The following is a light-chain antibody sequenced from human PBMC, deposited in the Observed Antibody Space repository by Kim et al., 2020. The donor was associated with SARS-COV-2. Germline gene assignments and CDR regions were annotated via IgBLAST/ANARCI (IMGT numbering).Light chain of an antibody. J-gene: IGLJ3*02. Sequence: PGETVTLTCSSSTGPVTSSHFPYWFQRRPGQAPRTLISDTTNTHSGTPARFSGSLLGDKAALTLSGAQPEDEADYYCLLSYSGVWVFGGGTRLTVL. CDR1: TGPVTSSHF. V-gene: IGLV7-46*01. CDR3: LLSYSGVWV. CDR2: DTT.